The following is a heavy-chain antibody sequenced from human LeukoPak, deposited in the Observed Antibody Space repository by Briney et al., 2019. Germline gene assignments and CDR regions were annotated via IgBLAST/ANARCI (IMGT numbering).Heavy chain of an antibody. D-gene: IGHD6-19*01. CDR2: IKQDGSEK. V-gene: IGHV3-7*01. CDR1: GFTFNTYR. Sequence: PGGSLRLSCAASGFTFNTYRMSWVRQAPGKGLEWVANIKQDGSEKYYVDSVKGRFTISRDNAKNSLYLQMNSLRAEDTSVYYCATSQTTSGRYGNAFDIWGQGTMVTVSS. CDR3: ATSQTTSGRYGNAFDI. J-gene: IGHJ3*02.